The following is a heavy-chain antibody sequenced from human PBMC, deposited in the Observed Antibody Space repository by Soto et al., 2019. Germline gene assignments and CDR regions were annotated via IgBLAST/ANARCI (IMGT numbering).Heavy chain of an antibody. CDR3: ATSYGNAWYTY. D-gene: IGHD6-13*01. V-gene: IGHV4-34*01. J-gene: IGHJ4*02. Sequence: SETLSLTCAVYGGSFRGYYLSWIRQPPGKGLEWIGEINHSGSTNYNPSLKSRVTISVDTSKNQFSLKLTSVTVEDTAVYYCATSYGNAWYTYWGQGTQVTVSS. CDR2: INHSGST. CDR1: GGSFRGYY.